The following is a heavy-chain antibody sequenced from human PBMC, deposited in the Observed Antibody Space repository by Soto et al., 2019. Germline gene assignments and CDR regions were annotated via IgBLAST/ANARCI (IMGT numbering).Heavy chain of an antibody. V-gene: IGHV3-23*01. CDR2: ISGSGIST. CDR1: GFSFSTFE. J-gene: IGHJ2*01. Sequence: GGSLRLSCAASGFSFSTFEMSWVRQAPGRGLEWVSGISGSGISTHYADSVKGRFTVSRDNSKNTLYLQMNSLRAEDTAVYNCAKEPVGPDWYFDLWGRGTLVTVS. CDR3: AKEPVGPDWYFDL.